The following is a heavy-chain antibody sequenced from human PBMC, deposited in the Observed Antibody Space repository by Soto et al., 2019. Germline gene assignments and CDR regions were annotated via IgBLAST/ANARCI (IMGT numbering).Heavy chain of an antibody. D-gene: IGHD2-2*02. CDR2: IYYSGST. CDR3: ARAFVGLVVPAAIGTVDY. Sequence: SETLSLTCTVSGGSISSYYWSWIRQPPGKGLEWIGYIYYSGSTHYNPSLKSRVTISVDTSKNQFSLKLSSVTAADTAVYYCARAFVGLVVPAAIGTVDYWGQGTLVTVSS. V-gene: IGHV4-59*06. CDR1: GGSISSYY. J-gene: IGHJ4*02.